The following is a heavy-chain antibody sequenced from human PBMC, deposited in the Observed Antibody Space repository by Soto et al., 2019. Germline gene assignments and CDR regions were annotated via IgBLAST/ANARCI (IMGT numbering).Heavy chain of an antibody. CDR3: AGGPRLFDD. V-gene: IGHV3-30*03. D-gene: IGHD6-6*01. J-gene: IGHJ4*02. CDR2: ISYDGSNK. CDR1: GFTLSNYC. Sequence: XGSLRVSWAASGFTLSNYCMSWVRQAPGKGLEWVAVISYDGSNKYYADSVKGRFTISRDNSKNTLYLQMNSLRAEDTAVYYCAGGPRLFDDWGQGTLVTVSS.